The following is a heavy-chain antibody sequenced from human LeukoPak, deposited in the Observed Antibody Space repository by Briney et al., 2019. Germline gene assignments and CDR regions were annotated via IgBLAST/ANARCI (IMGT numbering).Heavy chain of an antibody. CDR2: INPNSGGT. V-gene: IGHV1-2*02. CDR1: GYTFTGYY. CDR3: ARGYNYDFWSGYYSPLDY. Sequence: ASVKVSCKASGYTFTGYYMHWVRQALGQGLEWMGWINPNSGGTNYAQKFQGRVTMTRDTSISTAYMELSRLRSDDTAVYYCARGYNYDFWSGYYSPLDYWGQGTLVTVSS. J-gene: IGHJ4*02. D-gene: IGHD3-3*01.